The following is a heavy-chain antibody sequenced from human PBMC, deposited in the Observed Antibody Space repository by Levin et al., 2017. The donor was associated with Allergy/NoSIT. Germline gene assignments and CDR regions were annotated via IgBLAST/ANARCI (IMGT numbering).Heavy chain of an antibody. J-gene: IGHJ6*02. Sequence: GGSLRLSCAASGFTFSSYWMHWVRQAPGKGLVWVSRINSDGTITSHADSVKGRFTISRDNAKNTLFLQMNSLRAEDTAVYYCVRDMDTRKVTSDYYYYGMDVWGQGTTVTVSS. D-gene: IGHD5-18*01. CDR2: INSDGTIT. CDR3: VRDMDTRKVTSDYYYYGMDV. CDR1: GFTFSSYW. V-gene: IGHV3-74*01.